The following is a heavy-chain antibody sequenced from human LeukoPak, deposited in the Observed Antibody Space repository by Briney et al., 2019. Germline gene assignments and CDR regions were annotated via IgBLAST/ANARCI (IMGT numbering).Heavy chain of an antibody. CDR2: ISSSSSTI. Sequence: GGSLRLPCAASGFTFSSYSMNWARQAPGKGLEWVSYISSSSSTIYYADSVKGRFTISRDNAKNSLYLQMNSLRAEDTAVYYCARDGGYSGNAFDIWGQGTMVTVSS. J-gene: IGHJ3*02. V-gene: IGHV3-48*01. CDR3: ARDGGYSGNAFDI. CDR1: GFTFSSYS. D-gene: IGHD1-26*01.